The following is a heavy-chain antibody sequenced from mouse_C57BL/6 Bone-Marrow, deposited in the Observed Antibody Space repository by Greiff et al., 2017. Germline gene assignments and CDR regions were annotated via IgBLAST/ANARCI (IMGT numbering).Heavy chain of an antibody. V-gene: IGHV5-9-1*02. Sequence: EVKLMESGDGLVKPGASLKLSCAASGFTFSSSAMSWVRQTPEKRLEWVAYISSGGVYIYYADTVKGRFTLSRDNARNTLYLQMSSLKSEDTAMXYCTRDPLYYYGSSRTDVGGTGTTVTVSS. J-gene: IGHJ1*03. CDR1: GFTFSSSA. CDR3: TRDPLYYYGSSRTDV. CDR2: ISSGGVYI. D-gene: IGHD1-1*01.